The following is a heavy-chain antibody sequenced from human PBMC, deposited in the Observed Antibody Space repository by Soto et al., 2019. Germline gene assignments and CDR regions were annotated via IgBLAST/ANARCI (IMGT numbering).Heavy chain of an antibody. D-gene: IGHD4-4*01. V-gene: IGHV3-23*01. J-gene: IGHJ3*01. Sequence: EVQLLESGGGLVQPGGSLRLSCAASGFTFSSYAMSWVRQAPGKGLEWVSAISGSGGSTYYADSVKGRFTISRDNSKNTLYLQMNSLRAEDTAVYDCATDTRVTGVAPMDFWVQGTMVTVSS. CDR2: ISGSGGST. CDR3: ATDTRVTGVAPMDF. CDR1: GFTFSSYA.